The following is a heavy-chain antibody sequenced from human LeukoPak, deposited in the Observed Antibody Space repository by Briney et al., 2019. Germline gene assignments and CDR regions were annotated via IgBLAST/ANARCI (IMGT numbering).Heavy chain of an antibody. J-gene: IGHJ4*02. D-gene: IGHD5-18*01. CDR3: ARGRGYSYGYSDY. CDR2: MSPNSGNT. Sequence: ASVKVSCKASGYTFTNYDIIWVRQATGQGLEWMEWMSPNSGNTGYAQKFQGRVTMTRNTSISTAFMDLSSLRSEDTGVYYCARGRGYSYGYSDYWGQGTLVTVSS. CDR1: GYTFTNYD. V-gene: IGHV1-8*01.